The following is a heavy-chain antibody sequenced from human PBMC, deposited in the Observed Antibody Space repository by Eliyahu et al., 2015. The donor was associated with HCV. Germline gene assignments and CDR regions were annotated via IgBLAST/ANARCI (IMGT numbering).Heavy chain of an antibody. CDR1: GYTFSNYG. CDR2: ISARNGNT. D-gene: IGHD6-6*01. J-gene: IGHJ6*02. Sequence: QVHLVQSGAEVKKPGASVKVSCKTSGYTFSNYGISWVRQAPGQALEWMGWISARNGNTNYAQKLQGKITMTTDTSTSTAYLEVRSLRSDDTAVYFCARPRVQLVPPYYGMDVWGQGTTVTVSS. V-gene: IGHV1-18*01. CDR3: ARPRVQLVPPYYGMDV.